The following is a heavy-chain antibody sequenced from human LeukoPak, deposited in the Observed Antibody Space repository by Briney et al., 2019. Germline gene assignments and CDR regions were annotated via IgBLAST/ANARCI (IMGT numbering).Heavy chain of an antibody. Sequence: GESLKISCKGSGYNLMSYWIGWARQMPGKGLEWVAFIHLSDFEIRYRPSFQGQVTISADKSISTAYLQWSSLKASDTAMYYCARLGTNYYGMDVWGQGTTVTVSS. CDR2: IHLSDFEI. CDR3: ARLGTNYYGMDV. V-gene: IGHV5-51*01. CDR1: GYNLMSYW. J-gene: IGHJ6*02. D-gene: IGHD1-1*01.